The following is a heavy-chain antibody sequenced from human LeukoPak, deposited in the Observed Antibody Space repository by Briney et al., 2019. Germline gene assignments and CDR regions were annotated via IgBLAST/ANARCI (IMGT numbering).Heavy chain of an antibody. Sequence: GGSLRLSCAASGFTFSNYAMSWVRQAPGKGLEWVSAISASGSGTYYADSVAGRFTVSRDNSENTLYLQMSSLRAEDTAVYYCAKDRHPFSTSSDYWGQGALVTVSS. CDR2: ISASGSGT. CDR1: GFTFSNYA. D-gene: IGHD6-6*01. V-gene: IGHV3-23*01. CDR3: AKDRHPFSTSSDY. J-gene: IGHJ4*02.